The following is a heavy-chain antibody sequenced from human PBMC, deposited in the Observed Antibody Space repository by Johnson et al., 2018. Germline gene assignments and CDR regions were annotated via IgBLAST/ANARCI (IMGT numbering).Heavy chain of an antibody. D-gene: IGHD3-22*01. CDR3: AKANYYLDTSGPGAFDI. J-gene: IGHJ3*02. Sequence: VQLVESGGGLVQPGRSLRLSCAASGFTFDDYAMHWVRQAPGKGLEWVSSISWNSGSIAYANSVRGRFTISRDNAKNSLYLQMNNLRAEDTALYYCAKANYYLDTSGPGAFDIWGRGTMGTVSS. CDR2: ISWNSGSI. V-gene: IGHV3-9*01. CDR1: GFTFDDYA.